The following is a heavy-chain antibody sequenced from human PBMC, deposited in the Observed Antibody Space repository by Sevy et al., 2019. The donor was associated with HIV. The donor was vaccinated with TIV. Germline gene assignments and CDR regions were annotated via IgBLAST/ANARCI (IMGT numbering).Heavy chain of an antibody. CDR2: ISYDGSNK. J-gene: IGHJ4*02. Sequence: GGSLRLSCAASGFTFSSYGMHWVRQAPGKGLEWVAIISYDGSNKYYADSVKGRFTISRDNSKNTLYLQMNSLRAEDRAVYYCAKDRLDICFGEPPPLWGQGTLVTVSS. CDR3: AKDRLDICFGEPPPL. D-gene: IGHD3-10*01. CDR1: GFTFSSYG. V-gene: IGHV3-30*18.